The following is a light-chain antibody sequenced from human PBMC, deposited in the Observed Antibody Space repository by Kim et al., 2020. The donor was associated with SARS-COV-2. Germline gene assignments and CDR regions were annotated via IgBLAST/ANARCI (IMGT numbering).Light chain of an antibody. CDR2: GAS. V-gene: IGKV3-15*01. J-gene: IGKJ4*01. CDR3: QQYSDWPPLT. Sequence: EIVMTQSPATLSVSPGEGATLSCRASQSISSNLAWYQQKPGQAPRLLIYGASTRATAIPARFSGSGSGTEFTLTISSLQSEDFAVYYCQQYSDWPPLTFGGGTKVDIK. CDR1: QSISSN.